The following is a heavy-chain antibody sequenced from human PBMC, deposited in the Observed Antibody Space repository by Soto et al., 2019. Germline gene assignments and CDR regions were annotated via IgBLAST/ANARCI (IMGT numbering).Heavy chain of an antibody. D-gene: IGHD3-16*01. CDR1: GYTFTSYG. J-gene: IGHJ6*02. Sequence: QVQLVQSGAEVKKPGASVKVSCKASGYTFTSYGISWVRQAPGQGLEWMGWISAYNGNTNYAQKLQGRVTMTTDTSTNTAYMELRSLRSDDTAVYYCSRVEFWGLDDLYGMDVCGQGTTVTVSS. V-gene: IGHV1-18*01. CDR3: SRVEFWGLDDLYGMDV. CDR2: ISAYNGNT.